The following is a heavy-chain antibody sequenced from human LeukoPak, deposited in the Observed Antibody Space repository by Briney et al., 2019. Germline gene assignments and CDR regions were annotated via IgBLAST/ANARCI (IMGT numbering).Heavy chain of an antibody. CDR3: AGHWELGSGIDY. J-gene: IGHJ4*02. CDR1: GGSFSGYY. CDR2: INHSGST. D-gene: IGHD7-27*01. V-gene: IGHV4-34*01. Sequence: SETLSLTCAVYGGSFSGYYWSWIRQPPGKGLEWIGEINHSGSTNYNPSLKSRVTISVDTSKNQFSLKLSSVTAADTAVYYCAGHWELGSGIDYWGQGTLVTVSS.